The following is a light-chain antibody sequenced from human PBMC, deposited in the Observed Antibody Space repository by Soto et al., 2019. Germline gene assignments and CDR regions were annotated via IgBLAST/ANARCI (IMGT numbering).Light chain of an antibody. Sequence: DIVLTQSPGTLSLSPGEGATLSCRASQSVSSDYLAWYQQKPGQAPRLLIYGASSRATGIPDRFSGSGSGTDFTLTISRLEPEDFAVYYCQQFGSSPPRYTFGQGTKLEIK. CDR2: GAS. V-gene: IGKV3-20*01. CDR3: QQFGSSPPRYT. CDR1: QSVSSDY. J-gene: IGKJ2*01.